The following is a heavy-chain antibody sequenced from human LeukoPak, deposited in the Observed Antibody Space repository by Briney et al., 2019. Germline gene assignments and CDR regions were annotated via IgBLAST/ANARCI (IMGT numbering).Heavy chain of an antibody. CDR2: MNPNSGDT. J-gene: IGHJ6*02. Sequence: ASVKVSCKASGYTFTSYDINWVRQATGQGLEWMGWMNPNSGDTGYAQKFQGRVTMTRNTSISTAYMELSSLRSEDTAVYYCARFTQRSWLQTLRYYYGMDVWGQGTTVTVSS. CDR1: GYTFTSYD. D-gene: IGHD5-24*01. V-gene: IGHV1-8*01. CDR3: ARFTQRSWLQTLRYYYGMDV.